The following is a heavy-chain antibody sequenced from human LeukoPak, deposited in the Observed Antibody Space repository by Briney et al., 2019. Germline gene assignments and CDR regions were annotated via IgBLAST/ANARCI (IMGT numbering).Heavy chain of an antibody. Sequence: PGGPLRLSCAASGFTFSSYAMSWVRQAPGKGLEWVSAISGRGDTTYYADSVKGRLNISRDNSKGTLYVRMNSRRAEETAIYCCAIVVAARQGTSEPWGQGTLVTISS. CDR2: ISGRGDTT. J-gene: IGHJ5*02. D-gene: IGHD6-6*01. V-gene: IGHV3-23*01. CDR3: AIVVAARQGTSEP. CDR1: GFTFSSYA.